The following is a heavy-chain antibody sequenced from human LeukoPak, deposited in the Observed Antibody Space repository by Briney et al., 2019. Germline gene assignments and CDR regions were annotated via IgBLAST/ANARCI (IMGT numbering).Heavy chain of an antibody. V-gene: IGHV5-51*01. D-gene: IGHD2-8*01. J-gene: IGHJ4*02. CDR3: ARGAMLYDYILDY. CDR2: IYPGDSDT. CDR1: GYSFTSYW. Sequence: GESLKISCKGSGYSFTSYWIGWVRQMPGKGLEWTGIIYPGDSDTRYSPSFQGQVTISADKSISTAYLQWSSLKASDTAMYYCARGAMLYDYILDYWGQGTLVTVSS.